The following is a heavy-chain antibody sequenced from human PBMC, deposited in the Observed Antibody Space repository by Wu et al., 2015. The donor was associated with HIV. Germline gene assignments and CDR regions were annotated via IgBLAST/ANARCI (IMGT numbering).Heavy chain of an antibody. Sequence: QVQLVQSGPEMKKPGSSVKVSCKAPGGTLRNYAISWVRQAPGQGLDWMGRIIPIFNTANYAQTFQGRVTITADESTSTAYMELSSLKSEDTAMHCCARERMADWYCDLWGRGTLVTVSS. CDR3: ARERMADWYCDL. D-gene: IGHD2-8*01. J-gene: IGHJ2*01. CDR1: GGTLRNYA. CDR2: IIPIFNTA. V-gene: IGHV1-69*13.